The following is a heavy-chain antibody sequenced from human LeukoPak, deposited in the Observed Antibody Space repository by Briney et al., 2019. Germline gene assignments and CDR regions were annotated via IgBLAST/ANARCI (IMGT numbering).Heavy chain of an antibody. D-gene: IGHD5-24*01. J-gene: IGHJ3*02. CDR3: ARDLSREMATIEDAFDI. Sequence: ASVKVSCKASGGTFISYAISWVGQAPGQGLEWMGRSKPIFGTTNYEQQFQGRVTITTDESTSTAYMELSSLGSEDTAVYYCARDLSREMATIEDAFDIWGQGTMVTVSS. CDR1: GGTFISYA. V-gene: IGHV1-69*05. CDR2: SKPIFGTT.